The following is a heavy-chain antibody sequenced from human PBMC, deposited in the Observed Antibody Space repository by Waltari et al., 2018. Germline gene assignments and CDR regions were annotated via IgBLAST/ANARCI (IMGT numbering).Heavy chain of an antibody. V-gene: IGHV4-34*01. CDR3: ARKSGVMVYAIRYYFDY. CDR1: GGSFGGYY. CDR2: INHSGRT. D-gene: IGHD2-8*01. J-gene: IGHJ4*02. Sequence: QVQLQQWGAGLLKPSATLSLTCAVYGGSFGGYYWRWIRPPPGKGLEWIGEINHSGRTNYNPSLKSRVTISVDTSKNQFSLKLSSVTAADTAVYYCARKSGVMVYAIRYYFDYWGQGTLVTVSS.